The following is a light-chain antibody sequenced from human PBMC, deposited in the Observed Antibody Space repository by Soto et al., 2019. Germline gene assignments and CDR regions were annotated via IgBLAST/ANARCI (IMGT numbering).Light chain of an antibody. Sequence: DIQMTPSPSTLSASVGDRVTITCRASQSISSWLAWYQPKPGKAPKLLIYDASSLESGVPARFSGSGSGTEFTLTISSLQPDDFATYYCQQYNSYSYTFGQGTKLEIK. V-gene: IGKV1-5*01. CDR2: DAS. J-gene: IGKJ2*01. CDR3: QQYNSYSYT. CDR1: QSISSW.